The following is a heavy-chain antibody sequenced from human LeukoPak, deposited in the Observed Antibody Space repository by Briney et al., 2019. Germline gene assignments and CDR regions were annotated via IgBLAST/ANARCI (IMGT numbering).Heavy chain of an antibody. CDR2: IYYSGST. D-gene: IGHD4-17*01. CDR1: GDSMSSGTYY. J-gene: IGHJ3*02. Sequence: PSETLSLTCTVSGDSMSSGTYYWSWVRQPAGKRLEWIGYIYYSGSTNYNPSLKSRVTISVDTSKNQFSLKLSSVTAADTAVYYCARGNRRPRTDYGDYEDSDAFDIWGQGTMVTVSS. CDR3: ARGNRRPRTDYGDYEDSDAFDI. V-gene: IGHV4-61*10.